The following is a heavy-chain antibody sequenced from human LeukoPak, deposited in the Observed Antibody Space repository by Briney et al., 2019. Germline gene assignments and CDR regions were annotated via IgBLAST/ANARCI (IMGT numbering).Heavy chain of an antibody. D-gene: IGHD1-26*01. Sequence: GGSLRLSCAASGFTFSNAWMSWVRQAPGKGLEWVGRIKSKTDGGTTDYAAPVKGRFTISRDDSKNTLYLQMNSLKTEDTAVYYCTRGIVGAKLADYWGQGTLVTVSS. CDR3: TRGIVGAKLADY. CDR1: GFTFSNAW. J-gene: IGHJ4*02. CDR2: IKSKTDGGTT. V-gene: IGHV3-15*01.